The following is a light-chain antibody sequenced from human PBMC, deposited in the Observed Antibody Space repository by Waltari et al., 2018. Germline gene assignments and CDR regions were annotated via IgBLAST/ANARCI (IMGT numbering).Light chain of an antibody. CDR2: DVT. V-gene: IGLV2-14*03. CDR1: SSDIGGYDY. Sequence: QPALTQPASVSGSPGQSITISCTGSSSDIGGYDYVSWYQQHPGKAPKLLIYDVTKRPSGISSRFSGSKSGNTASLTISGLQAEDEADYYCSSYTTNKTPVIGGGTKVTVL. J-gene: IGLJ2*01. CDR3: SSYTTNKTPV.